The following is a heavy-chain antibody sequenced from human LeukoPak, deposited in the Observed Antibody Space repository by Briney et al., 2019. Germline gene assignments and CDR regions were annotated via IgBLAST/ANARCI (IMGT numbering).Heavy chain of an antibody. CDR2: ISSSSSAR. CDR3: ARDDVGYFDY. J-gene: IGHJ4*02. Sequence: GGSLRLSCAASGFTFSSYSMNWVRQAPGKGLERVSYISSSSSARYPADSVKGRFTISRDNVKNSLYLQMNSLRAEDTAVYYCARDDVGYFDYWGQGALVTVSS. V-gene: IGHV3-48*01. D-gene: IGHD1-26*01. CDR1: GFTFSSYS.